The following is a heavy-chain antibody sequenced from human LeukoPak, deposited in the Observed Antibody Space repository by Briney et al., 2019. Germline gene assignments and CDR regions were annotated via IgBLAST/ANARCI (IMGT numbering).Heavy chain of an antibody. Sequence: PSETLSLTCAVYGGSFSGYYWSWIRQPPGKGLEWIGEINHSGSTNYNPSLKSRVTISVDTSKNQFSLKLSSVTAADTAVYYCARSGLRDFWSGRPFDYWGQGTLVTVSS. CDR1: GGSFSGYY. J-gene: IGHJ4*02. D-gene: IGHD3-3*01. V-gene: IGHV4-34*01. CDR3: ARSGLRDFWSGRPFDY. CDR2: INHSGST.